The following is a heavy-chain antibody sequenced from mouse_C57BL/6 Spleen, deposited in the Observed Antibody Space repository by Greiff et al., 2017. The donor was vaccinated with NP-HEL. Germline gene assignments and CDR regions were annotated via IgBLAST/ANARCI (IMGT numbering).Heavy chain of an antibody. D-gene: IGHD2-4*01. CDR3: ARGGNDYDDYYAMDY. J-gene: IGHJ4*01. CDR1: GYTFTSYW. CDR2: INPSNGGT. V-gene: IGHV1-53*01. Sequence: VQLQQPGTELVKPGASVKLSCKASGYTFTSYWMHWVKQRPGQGLEWIGNINPSNGGTNYNEKFKSKATLTVDKSSSTAYMQLSSLTSEDSAVYYCARGGNDYDDYYAMDYWGQGTSVTVSS.